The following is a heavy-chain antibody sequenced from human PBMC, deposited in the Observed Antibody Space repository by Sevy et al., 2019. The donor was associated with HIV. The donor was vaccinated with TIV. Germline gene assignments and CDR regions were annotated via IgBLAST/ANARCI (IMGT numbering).Heavy chain of an antibody. V-gene: IGHV3-33*01. CDR2: IWYDGSNK. CDR3: ARDRQVYYGDYDFDY. Sequence: GGSLRLSCAASGFTFSSYGMHWVRQAPGKGLEWVAVIWYDGSNKYYADSVKGRFTISRDNSKNTLYLQMNSLRAEDTAVYYCARDRQVYYGDYDFDYWGQGTLVTVSS. J-gene: IGHJ4*02. CDR1: GFTFSSYG. D-gene: IGHD4-17*01.